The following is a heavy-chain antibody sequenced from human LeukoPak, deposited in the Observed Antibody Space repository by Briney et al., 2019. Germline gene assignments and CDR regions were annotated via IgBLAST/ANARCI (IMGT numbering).Heavy chain of an antibody. CDR1: GGSNSRYY. CDR3: AREDYSYGMDV. D-gene: IGHD4-11*01. CDR2: MSYSGST. V-gene: IGHV4-59*01. J-gene: IGHJ6*02. Sequence: SETLSLTCTVSGGSNSRYYWSWIRQPPGKRLEWIGYMSYSGSTNYNPSLKSRVIISVDTSKNQFSLKLSSVTAADTAVYYCAREDYSYGMDVWGQGTTVTVSS.